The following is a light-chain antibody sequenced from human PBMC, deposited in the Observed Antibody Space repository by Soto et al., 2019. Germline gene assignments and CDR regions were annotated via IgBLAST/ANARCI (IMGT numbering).Light chain of an antibody. V-gene: IGKV3-20*01. CDR3: YQHETSPPT. J-gene: IGKJ3*01. CDR2: GAS. Sequence: EIMLTQSPGTLSLSPGERGTLSCRTSQTVNSPYLAWYQQKPGQAPRLLISGASTRATGIPDRFSVSGSGTEFTLTISRLESEDFAVYYCYQHETSPPTFGPGTKVDVK. CDR1: QTVNSPY.